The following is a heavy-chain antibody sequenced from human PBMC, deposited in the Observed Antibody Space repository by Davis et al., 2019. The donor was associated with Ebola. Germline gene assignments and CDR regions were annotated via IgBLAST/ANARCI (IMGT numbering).Heavy chain of an antibody. Sequence: PSETLSLTCTVSGGSISSYYWSWIRQPPGKGLEWIGYIYYSGSTNYNPSLKSRVTISVDTSKNQFSLKLSSVTAADTAVYYCARERARYSGYDWGHFDYWGQGTLVTVSS. J-gene: IGHJ4*02. CDR2: IYYSGST. V-gene: IGHV4-59*01. CDR3: ARERARYSGYDWGHFDY. D-gene: IGHD5-12*01. CDR1: GGSISSYY.